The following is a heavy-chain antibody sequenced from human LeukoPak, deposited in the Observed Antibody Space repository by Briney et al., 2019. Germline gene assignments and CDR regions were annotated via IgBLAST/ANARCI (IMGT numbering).Heavy chain of an antibody. CDR2: INPNSGGT. V-gene: IGHV1-2*02. D-gene: IGHD5-24*01. CDR1: GYAFTGFH. CDR3: ARKRRDNDVFDI. J-gene: IGHJ3*02. Sequence: GASVKVSCKASGYAFTGFHIHWVRQAPGQGPEWVAWINPNSGGTKYAQKFQGRVTMTRDTSISTAYMELSRLRSDDTAVYYCARKRRDNDVFDIWGQGTMVTVSS.